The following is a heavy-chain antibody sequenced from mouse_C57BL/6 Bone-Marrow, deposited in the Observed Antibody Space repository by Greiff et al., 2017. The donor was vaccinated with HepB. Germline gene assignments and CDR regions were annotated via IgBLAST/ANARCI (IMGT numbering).Heavy chain of an antibody. CDR1: GYAFTNYL. Sequence: QVQLQQSGAELLRPGTSVKVSCKASGYAFTNYLIEWVKQRPGQGLEWIGVINPGSGGTNYNEKFKGKATLTADKSSSTAYMQLSSLTSEDSAVYFCARIYPWFAYWGQGTLVTVSA. CDR3: ARIYPWFAY. CDR2: INPGSGGT. J-gene: IGHJ3*01. V-gene: IGHV1-54*01. D-gene: IGHD2-3*01.